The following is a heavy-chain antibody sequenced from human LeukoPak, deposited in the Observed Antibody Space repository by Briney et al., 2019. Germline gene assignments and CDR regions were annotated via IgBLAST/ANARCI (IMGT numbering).Heavy chain of an antibody. CDR1: GGSINNYY. CDR2: IDTSGST. V-gene: IGHV4-4*07. Sequence: PSETLSLTCTVSGGSINNYYWNWIRQPAGKGLEWTGRIDTSGSTNYNPSLKSRVTMSVDTSKNQFSLKLRSVTAADTAVYYCAGGHGSGWGNFDYWGQGTLVTVSS. CDR3: AGGHGSGWGNFDY. D-gene: IGHD6-19*01. J-gene: IGHJ4*02.